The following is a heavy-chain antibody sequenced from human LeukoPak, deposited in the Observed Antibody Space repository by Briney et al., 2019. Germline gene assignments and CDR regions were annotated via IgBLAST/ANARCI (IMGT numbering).Heavy chain of an antibody. D-gene: IGHD3-16*02. CDR1: GFTFGHYA. CDR2: IRTQAYGGTS. V-gene: IGHV3-49*04. Sequence: GGSLRLSCTASGFTFGHYAMSWVRQAPGKGLEWVGFIRTQAYGGTSEYAASVKGRFTFSRDDSKSIAYLQLTSLKTDDTGLYYCSGTSYVWGSYRSLDHWGQGTLVTVSS. J-gene: IGHJ4*02. CDR3: SGTSYVWGSYRSLDH.